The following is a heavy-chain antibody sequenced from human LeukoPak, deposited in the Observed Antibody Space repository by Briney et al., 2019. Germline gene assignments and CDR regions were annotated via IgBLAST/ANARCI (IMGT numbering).Heavy chain of an antibody. D-gene: IGHD3-9*01. CDR1: GGTFSSYA. CDR2: IIPIFGIA. Sequence: SVKVSCKASGGTFSSYAISWVRQAPGQGLEWMGRIIPIFGIANYAQKFQGRVTITAHKSTSTAYMELGSLRSEDTAVYSCAREGGDYDILTGRRDYYYGMDVWGQGTTVTVSS. V-gene: IGHV1-69*04. J-gene: IGHJ6*02. CDR3: AREGGDYDILTGRRDYYYGMDV.